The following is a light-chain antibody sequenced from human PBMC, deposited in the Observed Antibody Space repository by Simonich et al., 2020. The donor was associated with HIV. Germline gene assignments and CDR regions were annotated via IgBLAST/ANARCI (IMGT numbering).Light chain of an antibody. J-gene: IGLJ1*01. CDR2: ADN. CDR1: RGSIASNN. Sequence: NFMLTQPPFVSDSPGKPVTLSCTRSRGSIASNNVQGHHQRPGRPPTPVIYADNQRPSGGPELFSGCIDSSSNAASLTISGLKTEDEADYYCQSYDSSNHVFGTGTKVTVL. CDR3: QSYDSSNHV. V-gene: IGLV6-57*01.